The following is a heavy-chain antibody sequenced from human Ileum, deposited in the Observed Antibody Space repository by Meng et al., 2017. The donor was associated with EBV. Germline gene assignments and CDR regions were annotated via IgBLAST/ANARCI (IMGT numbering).Heavy chain of an antibody. J-gene: IGHJ4*02. Sequence: QGRRRESGPGRVKPSQTLSLTCAVSGGSISSGGYYWSWIRQPPGKGLEWIGYIYKSGSTYYNPSLTSRVTISVDTSKNQFFLKLGSVTAADTGVYYCARGGDTSGYSLDYWGQGILVTVSS. CDR3: ARGGDTSGYSLDY. CDR2: IYKSGST. V-gene: IGHV4-30-4*01. D-gene: IGHD3-22*01. CDR1: GGSISSGGYY.